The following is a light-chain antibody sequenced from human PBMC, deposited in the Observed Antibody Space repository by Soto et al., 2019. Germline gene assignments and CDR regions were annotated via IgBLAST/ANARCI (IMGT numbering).Light chain of an antibody. Sequence: QSVLTQPPSVSGAPGQRVTISCTGSSSNIGAGYDVHWYQQLPGTAPKLLIYGNSNRPSGVPDRFSGSKSGTSASLAITGLEAEDEAVYYCQSYDSSLSVVFGGGPKVTVL. CDR2: GNS. CDR3: QSYDSSLSVV. J-gene: IGLJ2*01. CDR1: SSNIGAGYD. V-gene: IGLV1-40*01.